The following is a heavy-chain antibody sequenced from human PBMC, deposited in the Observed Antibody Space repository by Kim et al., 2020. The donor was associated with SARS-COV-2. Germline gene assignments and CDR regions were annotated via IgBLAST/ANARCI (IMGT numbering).Heavy chain of an antibody. CDR2: IYPDDSDT. CDR3: ARLRGGAAHYAFDV. V-gene: IGHV5-51*01. D-gene: IGHD2-15*01. CDR1: GYSFINYW. J-gene: IGHJ3*01. Sequence: GESLKISCNGSGYSFINYWIGWVRQMPGKGLEWMAIIYPDDSDTTYSPSLQGHVTISADKSISTAYLQWSSLKASDTAMYYYARLRGGAAHYAFDVWGQGTWDSVSS.